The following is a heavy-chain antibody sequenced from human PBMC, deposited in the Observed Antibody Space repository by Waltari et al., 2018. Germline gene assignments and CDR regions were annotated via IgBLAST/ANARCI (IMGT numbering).Heavy chain of an antibody. V-gene: IGHV1-69*04. CDR3: ARDSLARGDHGWFDP. J-gene: IGHJ5*02. Sequence: QVQLVQSGAEVKKPGSSVKVSCKASGGTFSSYAISWVRQVPGQGLEWMGGIIPILGIANYAQKFQGRVTITADESTSTAYMELSSLRSEDTAVYYCARDSLARGDHGWFDPWGQGTLVTVSS. D-gene: IGHD3-16*01. CDR1: GGTFSSYA. CDR2: IIPILGIA.